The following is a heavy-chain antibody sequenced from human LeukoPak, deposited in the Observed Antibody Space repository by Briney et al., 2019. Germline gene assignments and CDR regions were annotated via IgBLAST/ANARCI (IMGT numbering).Heavy chain of an antibody. CDR3: ARVGGMTTINNAAFDI. J-gene: IGHJ3*02. CDR2: IYHSGST. D-gene: IGHD4-4*01. V-gene: IGHV4-59*01. Sequence: PSETLSLTCSVSGGSINSDYWNWIRQPPGKGLEWIGYIYHSGSTDYNPSLKSRVTISIDKSKKQFSLKLISVTAADTAIYYCARVGGMTTINNAAFDIWGQGTMVTVSS. CDR1: GGSINSDY.